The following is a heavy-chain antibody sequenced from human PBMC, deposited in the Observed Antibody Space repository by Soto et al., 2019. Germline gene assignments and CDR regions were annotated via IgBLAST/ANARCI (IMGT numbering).Heavy chain of an antibody. D-gene: IGHD6-13*01. V-gene: IGHV1-2*02. J-gene: IGHJ5*02. CDR2: INPNSGGT. CDR1: GYTFTGYY. Sequence: QVQLVQSGAEVKKPGASVKVSCKASGYTFTGYYMHWVRQAPGQGLEWMGWINPNSGGTNYAQKFQGRVTMTKDTSNRTAYMELSRLRSDDTAVYLRGRGRGIAQKNRFDPWGQGTLVTVSS. CDR3: GRGRGIAQKNRFDP.